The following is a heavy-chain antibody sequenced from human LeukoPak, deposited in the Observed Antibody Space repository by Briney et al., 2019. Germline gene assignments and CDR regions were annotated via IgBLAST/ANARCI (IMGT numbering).Heavy chain of an antibody. J-gene: IGHJ6*03. CDR2: FYSSGST. CDR1: GGSISSSSYY. V-gene: IGHV4-61*02. D-gene: IGHD4-17*01. CDR3: ARVKCGDYVGQTTDPNYCYYYYMDV. Sequence: SETLSLTCTVSGGSISSSSYYWTWIRQPAGKGLEWIGRFYSSGSTNYNPSLKSRVTMSVDTSKNQFSLKLSSVTAADTAVYYCARVKCGDYVGQTTDPNYCYYYYMDVWGKGTTVTVSS.